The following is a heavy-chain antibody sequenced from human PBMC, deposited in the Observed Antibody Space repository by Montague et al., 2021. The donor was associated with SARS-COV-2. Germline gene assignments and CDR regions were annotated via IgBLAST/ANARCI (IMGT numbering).Heavy chain of an antibody. D-gene: IGHD2-2*01. V-gene: IGHV4-31*11. J-gene: IGHJ6*02. CDR2: IYYSGST. CDR1: GGSFSSY. Sequence: TLSLTCDVYGGSFSSYWSWIRQHPGKGLEWIGYIYYSGSTYYXPSLKSRVTISVDTSKNQFSLKLSSVTAADTAVYYCAREKRHYCSSTSCYVNYYYYYGMDVWGQGTTVTVSS. CDR3: AREKRHYCSSTSCYVNYYYYYGMDV.